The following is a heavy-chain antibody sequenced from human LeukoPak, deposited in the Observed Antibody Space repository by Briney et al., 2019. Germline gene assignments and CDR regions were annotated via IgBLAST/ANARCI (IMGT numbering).Heavy chain of an antibody. CDR1: GYTFTGYY. V-gene: IGHV1-2*02. CDR3: AREPPYYDSSGYQANDAFDI. Sequence: ASVKVSCKASGYTFTGYYMHWVRQAPGQGLEWMGWINPNSGGTNYAQKFQGRVTMTRDTAISTAYMELSRLRSDDTAVYYCAREPPYYDSSGYQANDAFDIWGQGTMVTVSS. CDR2: INPNSGGT. D-gene: IGHD3-22*01. J-gene: IGHJ3*02.